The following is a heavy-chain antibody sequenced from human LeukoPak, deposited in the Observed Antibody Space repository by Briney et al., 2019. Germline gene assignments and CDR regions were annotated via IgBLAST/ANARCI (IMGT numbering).Heavy chain of an antibody. CDR3: ARGLAAAVIIFDY. CDR2: MNPNSGNT. J-gene: IGHJ4*02. D-gene: IGHD6-13*01. V-gene: IGHV1-8*01. CDR1: GYTFTSYD. Sequence: ASVKVSCKASGYTFTSYDINWVRQAPGQGLEWMGWMNPNSGNTGYAQKFQGRVTMTRNTSISTAHMELSSLRSEDTAVYYCARGLAAAVIIFDYWGQGTLVTVSS.